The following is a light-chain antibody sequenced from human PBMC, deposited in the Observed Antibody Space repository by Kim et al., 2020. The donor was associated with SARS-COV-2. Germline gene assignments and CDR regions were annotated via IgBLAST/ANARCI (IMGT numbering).Light chain of an antibody. CDR3: QQYSSTPFT. V-gene: IGKV4-1*01. Sequence: ATINCKSSQTVLYTPNNKNNLAWYQQKPGQPPKLLIYWASTRESGVPDRFSGSESGTDFTLTISSLQAEDVAVYYCQQYSSTPFTFGGGTKVDIK. CDR1: QTVLYTPNNKNN. CDR2: WAS. J-gene: IGKJ4*01.